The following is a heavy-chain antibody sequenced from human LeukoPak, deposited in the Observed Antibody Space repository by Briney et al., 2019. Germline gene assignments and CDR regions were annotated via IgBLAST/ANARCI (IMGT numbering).Heavy chain of an antibody. D-gene: IGHD5-24*01. V-gene: IGHV1-69*04. Sequence: ASVKVSCKASGGTFSSYALSWVRQAPGQGLEWMGTIITIVGIANYAQKFQGRATITADKSTSTAYMELSSLRSEDTAVYYCARDGEMATIYFDYWGQGTLVTVSS. CDR3: ARDGEMATIYFDY. J-gene: IGHJ4*02. CDR2: IITIVGIA. CDR1: GGTFSSYA.